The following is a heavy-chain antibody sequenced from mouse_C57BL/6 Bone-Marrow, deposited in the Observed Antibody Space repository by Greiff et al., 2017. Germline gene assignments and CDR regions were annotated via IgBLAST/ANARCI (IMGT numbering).Heavy chain of an antibody. CDR2: IDPSASYT. V-gene: IGHV1-69*01. J-gene: IGHJ3*01. D-gene: IGHD1-1*01. CDR3: ARSFYYYGSSPWFAY. CDR1: GYTFTSYW. Sequence: QVQLKQPGAELVMPGASVKLSCKASGYTFTSYWMHWVKQRPGQGLEWIGEIDPSASYTNYNQKFKGKSTLTVDKSSSTAYMQLSSLTSEDSAVYYCARSFYYYGSSPWFAYGGQGILVTVSA.